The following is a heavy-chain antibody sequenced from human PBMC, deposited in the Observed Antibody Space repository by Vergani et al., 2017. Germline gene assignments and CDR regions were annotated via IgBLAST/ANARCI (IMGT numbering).Heavy chain of an antibody. CDR2: IYHSGST. CDR1: GYSISSNYY. J-gene: IGHJ1*01. CDR3: ASSYCSSTSCYAEFFHH. Sequence: QVQLQESGPGLVKPSETLSLTCAVSGYSISSNYYWGWIRQPPGKGLEWIGTIYHSGSTYYNPSLKSRVTISAETSKNQFSLTLNSVTAADTAVYFCASSYCSSTSCYAEFFHHWGQGTLVTVSS. D-gene: IGHD2-2*01. V-gene: IGHV4-38-2*01.